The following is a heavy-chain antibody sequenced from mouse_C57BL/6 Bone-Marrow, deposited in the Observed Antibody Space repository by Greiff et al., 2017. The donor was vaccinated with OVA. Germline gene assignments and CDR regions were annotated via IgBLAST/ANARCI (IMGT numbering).Heavy chain of an antibody. CDR1: GYTFTSYG. CDR3: ARGEFYYYGSSEYYFDY. Sequence: QVQLQQSGAELARPGASVKLSCKASGYTFTSYGISWVKQRTGQGLEWIGEIYPRSGNTYYNEKFKGKATLTADKSSSTAYMELRSLTSEDSAVYFCARGEFYYYGSSEYYFDYWGQGTTRTVSS. V-gene: IGHV1-81*01. CDR2: IYPRSGNT. J-gene: IGHJ2*01. D-gene: IGHD1-1*01.